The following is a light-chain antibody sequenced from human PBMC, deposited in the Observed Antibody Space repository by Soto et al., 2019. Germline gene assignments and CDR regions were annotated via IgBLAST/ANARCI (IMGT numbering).Light chain of an antibody. J-gene: IGKJ5*01. CDR1: QSVSSSY. Sequence: EIVLTQSPGTLSLSPGERATLSCRASQSVSSSYLAWYQQKPGQAPRLLIYGASSRATGIPDRFSGSGSGTDFTLTISSLQPEDFATYHCQQVNDYPITFGQGTRLEIK. V-gene: IGKV3-20*01. CDR2: GAS. CDR3: QQVNDYPIT.